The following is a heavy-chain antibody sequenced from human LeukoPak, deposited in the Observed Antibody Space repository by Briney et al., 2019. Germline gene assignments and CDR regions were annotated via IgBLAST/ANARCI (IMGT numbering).Heavy chain of an antibody. D-gene: IGHD6-13*01. Sequence: GASVKVSCKASGYTFTGYYMHWVRQAPGQGLEWMGWINPNSGGTNYAQKFQGRVTMTRDTSISTAYMELSRLRSDDTAVYYCATSTGYSSSWGAFDIWGQGTMVTVSS. CDR3: ATSTGYSSSWGAFDI. CDR1: GYTFTGYY. CDR2: INPNSGGT. J-gene: IGHJ3*02. V-gene: IGHV1-2*02.